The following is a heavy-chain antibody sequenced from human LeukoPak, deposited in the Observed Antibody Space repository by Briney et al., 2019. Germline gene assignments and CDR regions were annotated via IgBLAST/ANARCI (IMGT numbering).Heavy chain of an antibody. Sequence: SETLSLTCAVYGGSFSGHYWTWIRQPPRKGLEWIGEINHSGSTTYNPSLNSRVTISVDTSKNQFSLRLSSVTAADTAVYYCARPRYGSGSLDSWGQGTLVTVSS. CDR1: GGSFSGHY. V-gene: IGHV4-34*01. J-gene: IGHJ4*02. CDR3: ARPRYGSGSLDS. CDR2: INHSGST. D-gene: IGHD3-10*01.